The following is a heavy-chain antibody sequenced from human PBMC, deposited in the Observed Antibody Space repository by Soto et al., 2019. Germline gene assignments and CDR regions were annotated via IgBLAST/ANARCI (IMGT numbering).Heavy chain of an antibody. D-gene: IGHD6-13*01. Sequence: QVQLQESGPGLVKPSETLSLTCTVSGGSISSYYWSWIRQPPGKGLEWIGYIYYSGSTNYNPSLKSRVTISVDTSKNQFSLKLSSVTAADTAVYYCARLRSSSWYPAYYYYMDVWGKGTTVTVSS. CDR2: IYYSGST. V-gene: IGHV4-59*08. CDR3: ARLRSSSWYPAYYYYMDV. J-gene: IGHJ6*03. CDR1: GGSISSYY.